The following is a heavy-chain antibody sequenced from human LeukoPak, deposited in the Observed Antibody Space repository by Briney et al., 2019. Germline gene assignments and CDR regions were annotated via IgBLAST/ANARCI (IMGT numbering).Heavy chain of an antibody. V-gene: IGHV3-48*02. Sequence: GGSLRLSCAAAGFTFSSYSMNWVRHAPGNGLEWVSYISGSDNTIYYADSVKGRFTISRDNARNSLYLQMNSLRDEDTAVYYCARVHRGYSFGRLDYWGQGTLVTVSS. CDR1: GFTFSSYS. J-gene: IGHJ4*02. D-gene: IGHD5-12*01. CDR2: ISGSDNTI. CDR3: ARVHRGYSFGRLDY.